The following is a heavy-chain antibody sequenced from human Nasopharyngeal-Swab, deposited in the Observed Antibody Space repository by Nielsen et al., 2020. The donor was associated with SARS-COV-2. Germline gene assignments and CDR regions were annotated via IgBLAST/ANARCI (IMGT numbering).Heavy chain of an antibody. D-gene: IGHD1-20*01. J-gene: IGHJ4*02. CDR3: AKVGFRSITGTSPLEY. Sequence: GGSLRLSSAASGFTFSSYAMSWVRQAPGKGPEWVSAISGSGGSTYYADSVKGRFTISRDNSKNTLYLQMNSLRAEDTAVYYCAKVGFRSITGTSPLEYWGQGTLVTVSS. CDR2: ISGSGGST. CDR1: GFTFSSYA. V-gene: IGHV3-23*01.